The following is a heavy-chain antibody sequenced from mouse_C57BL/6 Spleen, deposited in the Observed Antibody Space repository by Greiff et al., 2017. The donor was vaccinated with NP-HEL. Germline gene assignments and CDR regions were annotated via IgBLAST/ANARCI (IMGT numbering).Heavy chain of an antibody. CDR2: IYPGGGST. CDR3: ARYDYDGGFAY. V-gene: IGHV1-63*01. J-gene: IGHJ3*01. CDR1: GYTFTNYW. D-gene: IGHD2-4*01. Sequence: VQLQQSGAELVRPGTSVKMSCKASGYTFTNYWIGWAKQRPGHGLEWIGDIYPGGGSTNYNEKFKGKATLTADKSSSTAYMQFISLTSEDSAIYYCARYDYDGGFAYWGQGTLVTVSA.